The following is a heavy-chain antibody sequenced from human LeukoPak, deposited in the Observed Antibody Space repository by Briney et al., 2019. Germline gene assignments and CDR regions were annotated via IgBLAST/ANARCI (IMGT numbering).Heavy chain of an antibody. CDR3: ATAGAAAGGYYFDY. V-gene: IGHV1-69-2*01. Sequence: ASVKVSCKASGYTFTDYYMHWVQQAPGKGLEWMGLVDPEDGETIYAEKFQGRVTITADTSTDTAYMELSSLRSEDTAVYYCATAGAAAGGYYFDYWGQGTLVTVSS. J-gene: IGHJ4*02. CDR1: GYTFTDYY. CDR2: VDPEDGET. D-gene: IGHD6-13*01.